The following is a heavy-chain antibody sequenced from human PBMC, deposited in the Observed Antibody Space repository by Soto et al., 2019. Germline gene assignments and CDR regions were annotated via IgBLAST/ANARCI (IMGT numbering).Heavy chain of an antibody. CDR3: AGGREYRYGFDYA. V-gene: IGHV4-31*03. CDR1: GGSISSGGYY. CDR2: IYYSGST. Sequence: KSSETLSLTCTVSGGSISSGGYYWSWIRQHPGKGLEWIGYIYYSGSTYYNPSLKSRVTISGDTSKNQFSLKLSSVTAADTAVYYCAGGREYRYGFDYAWGPGTLVTVSS. J-gene: IGHJ5*02. D-gene: IGHD5-18*01.